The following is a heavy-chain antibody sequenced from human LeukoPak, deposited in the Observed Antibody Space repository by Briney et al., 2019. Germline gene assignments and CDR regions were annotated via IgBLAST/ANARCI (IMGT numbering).Heavy chain of an antibody. CDR3: ARNYYDSSGYYLFDAFDI. V-gene: IGHV4-59*01. Sequence: SETLSLTCTVTGGSISSYYWSWIRQPPGKGLEWIGYIYYTGSTNYNPSLKSRVTISVDTSKNQFSLKLNSVTAADMAVYYCARNYYDSSGYYLFDAFDIWGQGTMVTVSS. CDR1: GGSISSYY. CDR2: IYYTGST. D-gene: IGHD3-22*01. J-gene: IGHJ3*02.